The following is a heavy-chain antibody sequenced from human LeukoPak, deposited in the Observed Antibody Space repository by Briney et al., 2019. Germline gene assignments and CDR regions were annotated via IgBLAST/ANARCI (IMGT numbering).Heavy chain of an antibody. CDR1: GYTFTGYY. CDR3: AGGASYDILTGYLRYYYYGMDV. D-gene: IGHD3-9*01. CDR2: INPNSGGT. J-gene: IGHJ6*02. Sequence: ASVKVSCKASGYTFTGYYMHWVRQAPGQGLEWMGWINPNSGGTNYAQKFQGRVTMTRDTSISTAYMELSRLRSDDTAVYYCAGGASYDILTGYLRYYYYGMDVWGQGTTVTVSS. V-gene: IGHV1-2*02.